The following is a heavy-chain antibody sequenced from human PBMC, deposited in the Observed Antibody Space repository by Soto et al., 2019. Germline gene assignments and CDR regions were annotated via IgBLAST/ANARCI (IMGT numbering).Heavy chain of an antibody. Sequence: SETLSLTCDVSGYSISNIIYWGLIRPPPGKGLEWIGSLSQSGGTYRHPSHRSRVTISVDRSKNHFSLQLRSVTAADTAVYYCAAGTLPVTRFYGMDVWGPGTTVTVSS. CDR3: AAGTLPVTRFYGMDV. V-gene: IGHV4-38-2*01. D-gene: IGHD4-4*01. CDR2: LSQSGGT. CDR1: GYSISNIIY. J-gene: IGHJ6*02.